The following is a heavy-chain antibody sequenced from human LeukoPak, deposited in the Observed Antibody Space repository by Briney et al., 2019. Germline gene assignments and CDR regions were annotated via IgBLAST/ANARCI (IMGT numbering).Heavy chain of an antibody. CDR2: INPSGGSI. J-gene: IGHJ4*02. Sequence: ASVKVSCKASGYTFTSYYMHWVRQAPGQGLEWMGIINPSGGSISYAQKFQGRVTMTRDTSTSTVYMELSSLRSEDTAVYYCASRIAAAGALLEYWGQGTLVTVSS. CDR3: ASRIAAAGALLEY. D-gene: IGHD6-13*01. V-gene: IGHV1-46*01. CDR1: GYTFTSYY.